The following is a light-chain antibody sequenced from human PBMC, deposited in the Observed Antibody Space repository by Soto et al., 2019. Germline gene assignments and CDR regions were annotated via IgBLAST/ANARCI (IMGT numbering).Light chain of an antibody. CDR2: GAS. CDR1: QSISSN. CDR3: QQYNIWPPIT. Sequence: SPGESAILSCRASQSISSNLAWYQQKPGQAPRRLIYGASTRATGIPARFSGSGSGTEFTLTISSVQSEDFAVYYCQQYNIWPPITFGQGTRLEIK. V-gene: IGKV3D-15*01. J-gene: IGKJ5*01.